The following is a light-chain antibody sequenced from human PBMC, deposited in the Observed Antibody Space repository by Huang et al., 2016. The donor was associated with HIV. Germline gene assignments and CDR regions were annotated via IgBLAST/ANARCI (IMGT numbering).Light chain of an antibody. CDR3: QRAHTFPLT. V-gene: IGKV1D-12*01. CDR2: GAS. J-gene: IGKJ4*01. Sequence: DIQMTQSPSSVSASVGDRVTITCRASKGISTWLVWCQQKPGRATKFLIYGASELQPGVPSRFSGSGSGTDFTLTISSLQPEDFATYYCQRAHTFPLTFGGGTKVEMK. CDR1: KGISTW.